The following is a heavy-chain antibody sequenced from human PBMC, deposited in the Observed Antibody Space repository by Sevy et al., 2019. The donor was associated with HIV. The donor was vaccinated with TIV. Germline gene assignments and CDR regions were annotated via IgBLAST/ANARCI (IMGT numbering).Heavy chain of an antibody. V-gene: IGHV3-43D*03. CDR3: AKEQTACSGGSCYPNWFDP. CDR2: ISWDGGST. J-gene: IGHJ5*02. Sequence: GGSLRLSCAASGFTFDDYAMHWVRQAPGKGLEWVSLISWDGGSTYYADSVKDRFTISRDNSKNSLYLQMNRLRAEDTALYYCAKEQTACSGGSCYPNWFDPWGQGTLVTVSS. CDR1: GFTFDDYA. D-gene: IGHD2-15*01.